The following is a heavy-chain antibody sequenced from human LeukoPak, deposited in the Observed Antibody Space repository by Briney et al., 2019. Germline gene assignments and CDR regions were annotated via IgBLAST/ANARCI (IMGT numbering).Heavy chain of an antibody. J-gene: IGHJ4*02. Sequence: PGGSLRLSCAASGFTFSSYWMSWVRQAPGKGLEWVAVIWYDGSNKYYADSVKGRFTISRDNSKNALYLQMNSLRAEDTAVYYCARDQAYYGSGTYYNPYFDYWGQGTLVTVSP. D-gene: IGHD3-10*01. CDR2: IWYDGSNK. CDR1: GFTFSSYW. CDR3: ARDQAYYGSGTYYNPYFDY. V-gene: IGHV3-33*08.